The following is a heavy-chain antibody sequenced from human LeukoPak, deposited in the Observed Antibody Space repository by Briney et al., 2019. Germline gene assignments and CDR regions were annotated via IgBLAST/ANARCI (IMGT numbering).Heavy chain of an antibody. CDR1: GYIFTSYY. CDR2: INPSAGST. J-gene: IGHJ3*02. Sequence: ASVKISCKASGYIFTSYYMHWARQAPGQGLEWMGVINPSAGSTTYAQKFQGRVTMTRDTSTSIVYMELSSLRSEDTAAYYCAREEMASMTFSLEHAFDIWGQGTMVTVSS. CDR3: AREEMASMTFSLEHAFDI. D-gene: IGHD5-24*01. V-gene: IGHV1-46*01.